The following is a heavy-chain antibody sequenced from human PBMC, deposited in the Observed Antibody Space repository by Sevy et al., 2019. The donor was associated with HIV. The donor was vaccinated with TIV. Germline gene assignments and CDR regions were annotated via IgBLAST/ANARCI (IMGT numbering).Heavy chain of an antibody. V-gene: IGHV3-21*01. Sequence: GGSLRLSCAASGFTFSSYSMNWVRQAPGKGLEWVSSISSSSSYIYYADSVKGRFTISRDNAKNSLYLQMNSLRAEDTAVYYCPTVSYCTNGVCFYGPFDYWGQGTLVTVSS. J-gene: IGHJ4*02. D-gene: IGHD2-8*01. CDR1: GFTFSSYS. CDR3: PTVSYCTNGVCFYGPFDY. CDR2: ISSSSSYI.